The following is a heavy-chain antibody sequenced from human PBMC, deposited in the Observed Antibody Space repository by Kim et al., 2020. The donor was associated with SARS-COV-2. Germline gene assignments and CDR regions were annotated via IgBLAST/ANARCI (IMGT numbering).Heavy chain of an antibody. CDR3: ARASSSGYYNY. Sequence: SETLSLTCAVYGGSFSGYYWSWIRQPPGKGLEWIGEINHSGSTNYNPSLKSRVTISVDTSKNQFSLKLSSVTAADTAVYYCARASSSGYYNYWGQGTLVTVSS. CDR2: INHSGST. J-gene: IGHJ4*02. V-gene: IGHV4-34*01. CDR1: GGSFSGYY. D-gene: IGHD3-22*01.